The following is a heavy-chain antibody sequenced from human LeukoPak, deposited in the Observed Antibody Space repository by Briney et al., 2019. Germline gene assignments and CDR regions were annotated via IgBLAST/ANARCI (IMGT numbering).Heavy chain of an antibody. V-gene: IGHV4-59*01. J-gene: IGHJ4*02. Sequence: SSETLSLTCIVSGGSISSYYWSWIRQPPGKGLEWIGYIYYSGSTNYNPSLKGRVTMSVDTPKNQFSLKLSSVTAADTAVYYCARDKNWYAYWGPGTLVTVSS. CDR2: IYYSGST. CDR1: GGSISSYY. CDR3: ARDKNWYAY. D-gene: IGHD1-1*01.